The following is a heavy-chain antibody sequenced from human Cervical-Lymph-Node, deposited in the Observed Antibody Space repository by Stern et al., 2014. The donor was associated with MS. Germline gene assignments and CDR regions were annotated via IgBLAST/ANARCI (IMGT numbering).Heavy chain of an antibody. J-gene: IGHJ6*02. CDR1: GGSISSYY. CDR2: IYYSGST. V-gene: IGHV4-59*01. CDR3: ARDRPYYGMDV. Sequence: QLQLQESGPGLVKPSETLSLTCTVSGGSISSYYWSWIRQPPGKGLEWIGYIYYSGSTNYNPSLKSRVTISVDTSKNQFSLKLSSVTAADTAVYYCARDRPYYGMDVWGQGTTVTVSS.